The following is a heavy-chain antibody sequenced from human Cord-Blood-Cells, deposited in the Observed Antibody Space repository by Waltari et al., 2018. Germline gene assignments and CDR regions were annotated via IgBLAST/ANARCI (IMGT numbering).Heavy chain of an antibody. CDR1: GYNFTGYY. CDR2: INPNSGGT. D-gene: IGHD6-13*01. J-gene: IGHJ1*01. CDR3: AREYSSSRYGEYFQH. Sequence: QVQLVQSGAEVKKPGASVKVSCTASGYNFTGYYMHWVRQAPGQGLEWMGWINPNSGGTNYAQKFQGRVTMTRDTSSSTAYMELSRLRSDDTAVYYCAREYSSSRYGEYFQHWGQGTLVTVSS. V-gene: IGHV1-2*02.